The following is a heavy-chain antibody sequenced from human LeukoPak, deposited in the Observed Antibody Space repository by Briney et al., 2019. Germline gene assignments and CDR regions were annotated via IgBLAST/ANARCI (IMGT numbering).Heavy chain of an antibody. D-gene: IGHD4-23*01. CDR2: IHSGGST. V-gene: IGHV3-66*01. Sequence: GGSLRLSCAASGFTVSSNYMSWVRQAPGKGLEWVSVIHSGGSTYYADSVKGRFTISRDNSKNTLYLQMNSLRAEDTAVYYCARDRSTVGFDYWGQGTLVTVSS. CDR1: GFTVSSNY. CDR3: ARDRSTVGFDY. J-gene: IGHJ4*02.